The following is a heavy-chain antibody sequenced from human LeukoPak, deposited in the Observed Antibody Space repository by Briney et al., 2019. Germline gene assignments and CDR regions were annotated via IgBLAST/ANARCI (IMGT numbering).Heavy chain of an antibody. Sequence: GGSLRLSCAASGFTFNTYNMNRVRQAPGEGLDWISYINSDSSSIYYADSVKGRFTISRDNADNSLYLQMNSLRVEDTAVYYCATDDYDNTGQHYWGQGTLVTVSS. CDR2: INSDSSSI. D-gene: IGHD3-22*01. CDR3: ATDDYDNTGQHY. CDR1: GFTFNTYN. J-gene: IGHJ4*02. V-gene: IGHV3-48*01.